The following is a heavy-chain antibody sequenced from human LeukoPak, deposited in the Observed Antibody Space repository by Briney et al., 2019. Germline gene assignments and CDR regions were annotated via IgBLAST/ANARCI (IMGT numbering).Heavy chain of an antibody. CDR3: ARSTTTVNYFDY. V-gene: IGHV4-59*01. CDR2: IYYSGST. J-gene: IGHJ4*02. Sequence: SETLSLTCTVSGGSINSYYWSWIRQPPRKGLEWIGYIYYSGSTTYNPSLKSRVTISVGTSKSHFSLKLTSVTAADTAVYYCARSTTTVNYFDYWGQGTLVTVSS. D-gene: IGHD1-1*01. CDR1: GGSINSYY.